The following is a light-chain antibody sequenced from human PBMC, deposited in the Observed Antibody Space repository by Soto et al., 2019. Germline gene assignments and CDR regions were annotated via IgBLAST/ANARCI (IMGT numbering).Light chain of an antibody. CDR1: SSNIGAGFD. J-gene: IGLJ1*01. CDR2: SNN. CDR3: QSYDSSLSAYV. Sequence: QSVLTQPASVSGSPGQSITISCTGSSSNIGAGFDVHWYQQFPRTAPKLLIYSNNNRPSGVPDRFSVSKSATSASLAITGLQAADEADYYCQSYDSSLSAYVFGSGTKLTVL. V-gene: IGLV1-40*01.